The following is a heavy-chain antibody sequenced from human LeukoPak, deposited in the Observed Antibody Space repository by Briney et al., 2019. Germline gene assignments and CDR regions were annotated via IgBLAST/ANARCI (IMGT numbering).Heavy chain of an antibody. CDR1: GYTFTSYD. D-gene: IGHD5-12*01. J-gene: IGHJ2*01. CDR2: MNPNSGNT. V-gene: IGHV1-8*01. Sequence: ASVKVSCKASGYTFTSYDINWVRQATGQGLEWMGWMNPNSGNTGYAQKFQGRVTMTRNTSISTAYMELSSPRSEDTAVYYCARYSGYARRGWYFDLWGRGTLVTVSS. CDR3: ARYSGYARRGWYFDL.